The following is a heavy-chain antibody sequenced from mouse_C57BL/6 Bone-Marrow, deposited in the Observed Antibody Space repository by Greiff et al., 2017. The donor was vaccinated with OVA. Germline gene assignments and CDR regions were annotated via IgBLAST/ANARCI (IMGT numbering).Heavy chain of an antibody. CDR2: ISSGGDYI. Sequence: EVKLVESGEGLVKPGGSLKLSCAASGFTFSSYAMSWVRQTPEKRLEWVAYISSGGDYIYYADTVKGRFTISRDNARNTLYRQMSSLKSEDTAMYYCTRRGPRLYYYGSSWDWYFDVWGTGTTVTVSS. V-gene: IGHV5S21*01. J-gene: IGHJ1*03. D-gene: IGHD1-1*01. CDR1: GFTFSSYA. CDR3: TRRGPRLYYYGSSWDWYFDV.